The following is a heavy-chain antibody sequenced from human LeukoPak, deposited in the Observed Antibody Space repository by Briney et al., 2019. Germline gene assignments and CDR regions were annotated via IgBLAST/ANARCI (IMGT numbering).Heavy chain of an antibody. D-gene: IGHD6-19*01. J-gene: IGHJ6*03. CDR3: ARGTDSGGPYYYMDV. Sequence: SETLSLTCAVYGGSFSGYYWSWIRQPPGKGLEWIGEINHSGSTNYNPSLKSRVTISVDTSKNQFSLKLSSVTAADTAVYYCARGTDSGGPYYYMDVWGKGTTVTISS. CDR2: INHSGST. CDR1: GGSFSGYY. V-gene: IGHV4-34*01.